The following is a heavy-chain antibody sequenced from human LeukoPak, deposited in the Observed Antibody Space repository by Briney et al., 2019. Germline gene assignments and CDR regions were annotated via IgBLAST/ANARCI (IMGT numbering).Heavy chain of an antibody. CDR2: IYYSGST. V-gene: IGHV4-59*08. CDR1: GGSISSYY. CDR3: ARSPLGWFGELLLNWFDP. Sequence: PSETLSLTCTVSGGSISSYYWSWIRQPPGKGLEWIGYIYYSGSTNYNPSLKSRVTISVDTSKNQFSLKLSSVTAADTAVYYCARSPLGWFGELLLNWFDPWGQGTLVTVSS. J-gene: IGHJ5*02. D-gene: IGHD3-10*01.